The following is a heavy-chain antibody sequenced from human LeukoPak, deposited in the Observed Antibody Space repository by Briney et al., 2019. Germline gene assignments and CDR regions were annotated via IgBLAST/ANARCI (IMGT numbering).Heavy chain of an antibody. CDR1: GYTITSYD. J-gene: IGHJ4*02. CDR2: MNPNSGNT. D-gene: IGHD3-3*01. CDR3: ARGAHYDFWSSGDFDY. V-gene: IGHV1-8*03. Sequence: GASVKVSCKASGYTITSYDINWVRQATGQVLEWMGWMNPNSGNTGYAQKFQGRVTITRNTSISTAYMELSSLRSEDTAVYYCARGAHYDFWSSGDFDYWGQGTLVTVSS.